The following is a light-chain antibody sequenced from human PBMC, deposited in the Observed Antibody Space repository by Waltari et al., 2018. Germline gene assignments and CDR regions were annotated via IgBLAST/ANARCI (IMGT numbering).Light chain of an antibody. J-gene: IGKJ1*01. Sequence: DIQMTQSPSTLSASVGDRVPITCRASQSFTSWVAWYQQKPRKAPQLLIFKASNLERVVPSRFSGSGSGTEFTLTISSLQPDDFATYHCQQYDSYWTFGQGTKVEIK. CDR3: QQYDSYWT. CDR1: QSFTSW. CDR2: KAS. V-gene: IGKV1-5*03.